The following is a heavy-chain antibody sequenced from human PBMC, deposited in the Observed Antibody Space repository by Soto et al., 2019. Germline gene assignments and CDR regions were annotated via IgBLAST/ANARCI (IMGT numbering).Heavy chain of an antibody. CDR1: GDSISSNSAA. Sequence: PSQTLSLTCAISGDSISSNSAAWNWIRQSPSRGFEWLGRTYYRSRWYHEYAVSVKSRIIINPDTSKNQVSLQLNSVTPDDTAVYYCASYRYDYWGQGTVVTVSS. D-gene: IGHD4-4*01. J-gene: IGHJ4*02. CDR3: ASYRYDY. V-gene: IGHV6-1*01. CDR2: TYYRSRWYH.